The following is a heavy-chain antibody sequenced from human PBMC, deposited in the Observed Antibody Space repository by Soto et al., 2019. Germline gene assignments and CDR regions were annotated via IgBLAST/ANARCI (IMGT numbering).Heavy chain of an antibody. CDR2: IHRDGSST. CDR1: GFTFSYYW. V-gene: IGHV3-74*03. J-gene: IGHJ3*01. Sequence: EVQLVESGGGLVQPGGSLRLSCAASGFTFSYYWMHWVRQAPGKGLVWVSRIHRDGSSTTYADSVKDRFTISRDKARNTLYLQMNSLRAEDTAVYYCARGDRGAFDLWGQGTVLTVSS. CDR3: ARGDRGAFDL. D-gene: IGHD1-26*01.